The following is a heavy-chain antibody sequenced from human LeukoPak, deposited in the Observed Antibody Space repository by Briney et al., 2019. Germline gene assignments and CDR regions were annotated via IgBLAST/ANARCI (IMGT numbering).Heavy chain of an antibody. CDR2: INYSGST. CDR1: GGSFSGYY. D-gene: IGHD5-18*01. CDR3: ARGASRGYSYGPRRFDY. J-gene: IGHJ4*02. V-gene: IGHV4-34*01. Sequence: SETPSLTCAVYGGSFSGYYWSWIRQPPGKGLEWIGEINYSGSTNYNPSLKSRVTISVDTSKNQFSLKLSSVTAADTAVYYCARGASRGYSYGPRRFDYWGQGTLVTVSS.